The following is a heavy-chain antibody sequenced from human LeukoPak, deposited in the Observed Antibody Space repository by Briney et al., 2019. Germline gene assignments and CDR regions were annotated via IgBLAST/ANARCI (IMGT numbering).Heavy chain of an antibody. CDR2: ISSNGSNT. CDR3: ARVPDTAIEYYFDY. Sequence: GGSLRLSCPASGFTFSSYAMQWVRQAPGEGLEWVAVISSNGSNTYYADSGKGRFTISRDNSKNTLYLQMNSLRAEDTAVYYCARVPDTAIEYYFDYWGQGTLVTVSS. J-gene: IGHJ4*02. V-gene: IGHV3-30-3*01. D-gene: IGHD5-18*01. CDR1: GFTFSSYA.